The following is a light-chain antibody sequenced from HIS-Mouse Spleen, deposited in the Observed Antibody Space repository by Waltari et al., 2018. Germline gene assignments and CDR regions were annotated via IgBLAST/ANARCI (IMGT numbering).Light chain of an antibody. V-gene: IGLV3-19*01. Sequence: SSELTQDPAVSVALGQTVRITCQGDSLRSYYASWYQQKPGQAPVLGIYGKNHRPSGIPDRVSGSSSGNTASLTITGAQAEDEADYYCNSRDSSGNHLSVFGTGTKVTVL. CDR3: NSRDSSGNHLSV. J-gene: IGLJ1*01. CDR1: SLRSYY. CDR2: GKN.